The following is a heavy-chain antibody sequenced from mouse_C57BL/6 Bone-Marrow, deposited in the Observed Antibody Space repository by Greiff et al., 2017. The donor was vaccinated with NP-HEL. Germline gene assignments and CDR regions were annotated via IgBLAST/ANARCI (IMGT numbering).Heavy chain of an antibody. CDR2: INYDGSST. CDR1: GFTFSDYY. Sequence: DVKLQESEGGLVQPGSSMKLSCTASGFTFSDYYMAWVRQVPEKGLEWVANINYDGSSTYYLDSLKSRFIISRDNAKNILYLQMSSLKSEDTATYYCARDPHYYGSSHWYFDVWGTGTTVTVSS. CDR3: ARDPHYYGSSHWYFDV. J-gene: IGHJ1*03. D-gene: IGHD1-1*01. V-gene: IGHV5-16*01.